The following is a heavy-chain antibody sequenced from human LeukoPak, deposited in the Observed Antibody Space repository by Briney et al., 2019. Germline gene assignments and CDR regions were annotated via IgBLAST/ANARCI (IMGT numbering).Heavy chain of an antibody. J-gene: IGHJ5*02. Sequence: GGSLRLSCAASGFTFSIYGMQWVRQAPGKELEWVAFIQYDGSNKYYTDSVKGRFTISRDNSKNTLYLQMNSLRDEDTAVYYCAKGGPNNNWLDPWGQGTMVTVSS. CDR3: AKGGPNNNWLDP. V-gene: IGHV3-30*02. CDR2: IQYDGSNK. CDR1: GFTFSIYG. D-gene: IGHD4/OR15-4a*01.